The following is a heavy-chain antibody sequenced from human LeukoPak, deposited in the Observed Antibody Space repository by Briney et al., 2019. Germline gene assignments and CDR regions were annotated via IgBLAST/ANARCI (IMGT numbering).Heavy chain of an antibody. Sequence: GGSLRLSCAASEFTFSTYGMGWVRQAPGKGLEWVSAISGSGGNTYYAGSVKGRFTISRDNSKITLYLQMKSLRAEDTAVYYCAKEAFGYHYYFDHWGQGALVTVSS. CDR3: AKEAFGYHYYFDH. D-gene: IGHD2-15*01. CDR1: EFTFSTYG. V-gene: IGHV3-23*01. J-gene: IGHJ4*02. CDR2: ISGSGGNT.